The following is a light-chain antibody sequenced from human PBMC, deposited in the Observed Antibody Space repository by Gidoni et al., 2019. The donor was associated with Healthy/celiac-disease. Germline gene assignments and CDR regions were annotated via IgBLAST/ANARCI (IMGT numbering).Light chain of an antibody. CDR1: QSVSSY. CDR2: DAS. CDR3: QQRSNWPPEWT. V-gene: IGKV3-11*01. J-gene: IGKJ1*01. Sequence: EIVLTQSPATLSLSPGERATLSCRASQSVSSYLAWYQQKHGQAPRLLIYDASNRATGIPARFSGSGSGTDFTLTISSLEPEDFAVYYCQQRSNWPPEWTFXXXTKVEIK.